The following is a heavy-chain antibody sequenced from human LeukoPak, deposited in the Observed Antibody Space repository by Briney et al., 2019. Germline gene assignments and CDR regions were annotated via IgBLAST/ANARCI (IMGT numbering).Heavy chain of an antibody. D-gene: IGHD3-22*01. CDR1: GYIFTTYY. V-gene: IGHV1-46*01. Sequence: GASVKVSCKASGYIFTTYYMNWVRQAPGQGLEWMGIINPSGGSTRYAQKIQGRVTMTRDTSTSTVYMELSSLRSEDTAVYYCARRNSSGSMYFDYWGQGTLVTVSS. CDR2: INPSGGST. J-gene: IGHJ4*02. CDR3: ARRNSSGSMYFDY.